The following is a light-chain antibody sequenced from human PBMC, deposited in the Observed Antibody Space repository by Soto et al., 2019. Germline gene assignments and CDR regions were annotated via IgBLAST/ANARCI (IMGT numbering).Light chain of an antibody. Sequence: IVMTQSPATLSLSPWERATLSCRASESVSTNLAWYQQPAGQAPRLLIYGASTRATGIPARFSGSGSGTESPLTISRLPSEDFAVYYCHQYSIWRTFGQGTKVDIK. V-gene: IGKV3-15*01. J-gene: IGKJ1*01. CDR2: GAS. CDR1: ESVSTN. CDR3: HQYSIWRT.